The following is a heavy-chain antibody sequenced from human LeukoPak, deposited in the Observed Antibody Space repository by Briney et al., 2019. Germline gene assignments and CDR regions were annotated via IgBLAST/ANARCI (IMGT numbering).Heavy chain of an antibody. CDR3: AKAWGYYASGTYYNRIPDR. CDR2: ISGSGGST. CDR1: GFTFSSYA. D-gene: IGHD3-10*01. J-gene: IGHJ5*02. Sequence: GGSLRLSCAASGFTFSSYAMSWVRQAPGKGLEWVSAISGSGGSTYYADSVKGRFTISRDNSKDMLYLQMNSLNSEDTAMYYCAKAWGYYASGTYYNRIPDRWGQGTLVTVSS. V-gene: IGHV3-23*01.